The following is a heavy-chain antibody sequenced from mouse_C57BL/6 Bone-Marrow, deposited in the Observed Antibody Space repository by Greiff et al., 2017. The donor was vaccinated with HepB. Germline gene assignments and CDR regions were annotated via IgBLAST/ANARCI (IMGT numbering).Heavy chain of an antibody. V-gene: IGHV2-6-1*01. D-gene: IGHD1-1*01. CDR3: AGHEDYGSSPWFAY. CDR1: GFSLTSYG. CDR2: IWSDGST. J-gene: IGHJ3*01. Sequence: QVQLKESGPGLVAPSQSLSITCTASGFSLTSYGVHWVRQPPGKGLEWLVVIWSDGSTTYNSALKSRLSISKDNSKSQVFLKMNSLQTDDTAMYYCAGHEDYGSSPWFAYWGQGTLVTVSA.